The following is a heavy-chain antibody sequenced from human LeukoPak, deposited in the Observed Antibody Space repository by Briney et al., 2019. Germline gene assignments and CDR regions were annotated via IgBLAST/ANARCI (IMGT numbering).Heavy chain of an antibody. V-gene: IGHV1-2*02. J-gene: IGHJ4*02. CDR3: ATLMAHLDY. D-gene: IGHD2-8*01. CDR2: INPNSGDT. Sequence: GASVKVSCKAFEYTFTDYHMHWVRQAPGQGLEWMGWINPNSGDTNYAQKFQGRVTMTRDTTISTAYMELSRLRSDDTAVFYCATLMAHLDYWGQGTLVTVSS. CDR1: EYTFTDYH.